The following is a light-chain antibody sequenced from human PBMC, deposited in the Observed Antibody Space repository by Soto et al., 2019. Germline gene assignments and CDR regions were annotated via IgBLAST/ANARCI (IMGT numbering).Light chain of an antibody. J-gene: IGKJ1*01. CDR3: QQYYSYPRT. CDR1: QGVSSY. Sequence: DIHFTHSPSSLSSSLVDRVTITCRASQGVSSYLAWYQQKPGKAPKLLIYAASTLQSGVPSRFSGSGSGTDFTLTISCLQSEDFATYYCQQYYSYPRTFGQGTKVDIK. CDR2: AAS. V-gene: IGKV1-9*01.